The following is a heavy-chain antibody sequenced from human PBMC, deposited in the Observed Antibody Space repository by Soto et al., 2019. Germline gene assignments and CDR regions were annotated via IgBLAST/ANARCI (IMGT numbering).Heavy chain of an antibody. Sequence: RLSCAASGFTFSSYGMHWVRQAPGKGLEWVAVISYDGSNKYYADSVKGRFTISRDNSKNTLYLQMNSLRAEDTAVYYCAKSLISVQLPNYYYGMDVWGQGTTVTVSS. CDR1: GFTFSSYG. J-gene: IGHJ6*02. D-gene: IGHD5-18*01. CDR3: AKSLISVQLPNYYYGMDV. CDR2: ISYDGSNK. V-gene: IGHV3-30*18.